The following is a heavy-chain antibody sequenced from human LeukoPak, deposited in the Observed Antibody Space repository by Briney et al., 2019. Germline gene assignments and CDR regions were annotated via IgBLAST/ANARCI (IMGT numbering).Heavy chain of an antibody. Sequence: ASVTVSCKASGYTFTSYGISWVRQAPGQGLEWMGWISAYNGNTNYAQKLQGRVTMTTDTSTSTAYMELRSLRSDDTAVYYCARDPPPLYSSSFDYWGQGTLVTVSS. D-gene: IGHD6-6*01. CDR2: ISAYNGNT. CDR1: GYTFTSYG. CDR3: ARDPPPLYSSSFDY. J-gene: IGHJ4*02. V-gene: IGHV1-18*01.